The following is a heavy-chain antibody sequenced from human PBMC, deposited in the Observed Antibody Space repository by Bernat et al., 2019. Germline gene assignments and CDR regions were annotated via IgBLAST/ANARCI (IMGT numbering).Heavy chain of an antibody. D-gene: IGHD6-13*01. CDR2: ISYDGSNK. CDR3: AKDVFTGSSHPDAGGYYYYGMDV. Sequence: QVQLVESGGGVVQPGRSLRLSCAVSGFTFSSYGMHWVRQAPGKGLEWVAVISYDGSNKYYADSVKGRFTISRDNSKNTLYLQMNSLRAEDTAVYYCAKDVFTGSSHPDAGGYYYYGMDVWGQGTTVTVSS. J-gene: IGHJ6*02. V-gene: IGHV3-30*18. CDR1: GFTFSSYG.